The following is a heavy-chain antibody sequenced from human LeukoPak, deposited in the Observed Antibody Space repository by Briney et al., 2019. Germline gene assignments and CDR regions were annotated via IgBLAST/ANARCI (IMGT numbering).Heavy chain of an antibody. V-gene: IGHV4-38-2*02. CDR2: IYHSGSA. D-gene: IGHD6-13*01. CDR1: GYSISSSYY. Sequence: SETLSLTCTVSGYSISSSYYWGWIRQPPGKGLEWIGNIYHSGSAYYNPSLKSRVTISVDTSKNQFSLKLSSVTAADTAVYYCASLAGGQQLVRGYYYYYMDVWGKGTTVTVSS. CDR3: ASLAGGQQLVRGYYYYYMDV. J-gene: IGHJ6*03.